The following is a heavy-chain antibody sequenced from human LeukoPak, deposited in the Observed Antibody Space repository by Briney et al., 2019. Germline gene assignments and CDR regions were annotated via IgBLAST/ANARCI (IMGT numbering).Heavy chain of an antibody. J-gene: IGHJ5*02. CDR3: ARGGGLLWFDP. V-gene: IGHV3-7*01. CDR2: IKQDGSEK. Sequence: PGGSLRLSCAASGFTFSSYLMSWVRQAPGKGLEWVANIKQDGSEKYYVDSVKGRFTISRDNAKNSLYLQMNSLRAEDTAVYYCARGGGLLWFDPWGQGTLVTVSS. D-gene: IGHD2-21*01. CDR1: GFTFSSYL.